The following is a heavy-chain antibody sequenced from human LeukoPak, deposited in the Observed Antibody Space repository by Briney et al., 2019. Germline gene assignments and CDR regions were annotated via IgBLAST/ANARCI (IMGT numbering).Heavy chain of an antibody. J-gene: IGHJ5*02. Sequence: SETLSLTCTVSGGSISSGGYYWSWIRQPPGKGLEWIGYIYHSGSTYYNPSLKSRVTISVDRSKNQFSLKLSSVTAADTAVYYCARAKAVANWLDPWGQGTLVTVSS. CDR2: IYHSGST. D-gene: IGHD6-19*01. V-gene: IGHV4-30-2*01. CDR1: GGSISSGGYY. CDR3: ARAKAVANWLDP.